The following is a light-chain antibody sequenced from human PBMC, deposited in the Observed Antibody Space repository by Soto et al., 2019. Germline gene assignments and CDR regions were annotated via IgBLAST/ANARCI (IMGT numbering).Light chain of an antibody. CDR3: SSYTISSTVENV. CDR2: EVS. J-gene: IGLJ1*01. V-gene: IGLV2-14*01. Sequence: QSALTQPASVSGSPGQSITISCTGTSSDVGAYDYVSWYQQHPGRAPKLMIYEVSNRPSGVSNRFSGSKSGSTASLTISGLQAEDEADYYCSSYTISSTVENVFGTGTKLTVL. CDR1: SSDVGAYDY.